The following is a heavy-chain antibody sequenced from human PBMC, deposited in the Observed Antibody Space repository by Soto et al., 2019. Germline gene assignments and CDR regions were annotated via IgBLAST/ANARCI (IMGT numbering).Heavy chain of an antibody. J-gene: IGHJ3*02. CDR1: GFTFSDHY. Sequence: GGSLRLSCAASGFTFSDHYMDWVRQAPGKGLEWVGRTRNKANSYTTEYAASVKGRFTISRDDSTNSLYLQMNSLKTEDTAVYYCARTGKEWYRRYAFDIWGQGTMVTVSS. V-gene: IGHV3-72*01. CDR3: ARTGKEWYRRYAFDI. D-gene: IGHD3-3*01. CDR2: TRNKANSYTT.